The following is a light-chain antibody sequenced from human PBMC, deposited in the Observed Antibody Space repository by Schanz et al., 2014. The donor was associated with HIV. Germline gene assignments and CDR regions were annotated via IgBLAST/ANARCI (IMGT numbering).Light chain of an antibody. J-gene: IGLJ3*02. CDR2: EVR. V-gene: IGLV2-23*02. Sequence: QSALTQPASVSGSPGQSITISCTGTSSDIGNYNLVSWFQHHPGEAPKIMIFEVRKRPSGVSGRFSGSKSGNTASLTISGLQPEDEADYYCSSYAGSYTWVFGGGTKLTVL. CDR3: SSYAGSYTWV. CDR1: SSDIGNYNL.